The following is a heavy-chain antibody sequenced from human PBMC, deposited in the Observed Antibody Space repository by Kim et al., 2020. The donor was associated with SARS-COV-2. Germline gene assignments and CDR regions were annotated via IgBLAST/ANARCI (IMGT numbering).Heavy chain of an antibody. V-gene: IGHV4-39*01. CDR2: T. D-gene: IGHD3-10*01. J-gene: IGHJ3*02. Sequence: TYSIPSLKTRVALSVDTSKNQFSMKLSSVTAADTAVYYCALIVGEHAIDIWGQGTMVTVSS. CDR3: ALIVGEHAIDI.